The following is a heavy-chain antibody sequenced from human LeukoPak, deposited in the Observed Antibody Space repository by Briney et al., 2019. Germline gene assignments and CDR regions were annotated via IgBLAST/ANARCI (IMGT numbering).Heavy chain of an antibody. CDR1: GYSFTSYW. Sequence: GESLKISCKGSGYSFTSYWIGWVRQMPGKGLEWMEIIYPGDSDTRYSPSFQGQVTISADKSISTAYLQWSSLKASGTAMYYCASTTYYYHSSGYWGAFDIWRQGTMVTVSS. CDR3: ASTTYYYHSSGYWGAFDI. J-gene: IGHJ3*02. D-gene: IGHD3-22*01. CDR2: IYPGDSDT. V-gene: IGHV5-51*01.